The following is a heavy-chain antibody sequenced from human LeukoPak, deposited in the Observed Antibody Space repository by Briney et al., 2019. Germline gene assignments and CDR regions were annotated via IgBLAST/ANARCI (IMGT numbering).Heavy chain of an antibody. CDR2: THADAIHGNNK. D-gene: IGHD3-22*01. J-gene: IGHJ4*02. V-gene: IGHV3-30*04. CDR1: GFTFSSYA. CDR3: VTGGGYYYDH. Sequence: GGSLRLSCAASGFTFSSYAMHWVRQAPGKGLEWVAVTHADAIHGNNKYYADSVKGRFTISRDNSKNTFYLQMDSLRAEDTAVYFCVTGGGYYYDHWGQGTLVTVSS.